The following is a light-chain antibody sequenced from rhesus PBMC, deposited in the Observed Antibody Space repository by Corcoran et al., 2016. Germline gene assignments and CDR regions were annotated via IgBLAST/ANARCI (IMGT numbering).Light chain of an antibody. V-gene: IGKV1-21*01. Sequence: DIQMTQYPSSLSASVGDRVTITCRASQGITNDLAWYQKKPGETPKLLIYEASSLQSGIPSRFSGSGSGTDFTLTISSLQSEDFATYYCQHYYSPPYSFGQGTKVEIK. CDR2: EAS. CDR3: QHYYSPPYS. J-gene: IGKJ2*01. CDR1: QGITND.